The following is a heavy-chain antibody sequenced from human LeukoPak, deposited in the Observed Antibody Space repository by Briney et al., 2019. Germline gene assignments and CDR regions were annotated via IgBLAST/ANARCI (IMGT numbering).Heavy chain of an antibody. J-gene: IGHJ4*02. D-gene: IGHD2-15*01. CDR1: GGSISSSSYY. V-gene: IGHV4-39*01. Sequence: SETLSLTCTVSGGSISSSSYYWGWIRQPPGKGLEWIGSIYYSGSTYYNPSLKSRVTISVDTSKNQFSLKLSSVTAADTAVYYCARGGGYCSGGSCQSFDYWGQGTLVTVSS. CDR2: IYYSGST. CDR3: ARGGGYCSGGSCQSFDY.